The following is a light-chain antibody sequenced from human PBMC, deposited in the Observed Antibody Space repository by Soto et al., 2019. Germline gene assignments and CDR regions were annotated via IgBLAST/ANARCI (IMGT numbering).Light chain of an antibody. V-gene: IGLV1-44*01. J-gene: IGLJ2*01. CDR3: EAWDDSRYGAV. Sequence: QSVLTQPPSASGTPGPGVTISCSGRSSNIGTNTENWYKQLPGTAPKLLIYSNDLRPSGVPDRFSGSKSGTSASLAISGLQSEDEADYYCEAWDDSRYGAVFGGGTKLTVL. CDR2: SND. CDR1: SSNIGTNT.